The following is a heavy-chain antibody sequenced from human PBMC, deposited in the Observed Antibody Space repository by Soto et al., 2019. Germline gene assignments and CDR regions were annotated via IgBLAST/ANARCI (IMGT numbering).Heavy chain of an antibody. J-gene: IGHJ4*02. D-gene: IGHD1-26*01. Sequence: QVQLVESGGGVVHPGTSLRLSCAASGFTFSNYAMHWVRQAPGKGLEWVAVISYDGSNKYYADSVKGRFTISRDNSKNTQYLQMNSLRPEDTAVYYCARDPAVVRWELLFASWGQGTLVTVSS. CDR2: ISYDGSNK. CDR1: GFTFSNYA. CDR3: ARDPAVVRWELLFAS. V-gene: IGHV3-30*04.